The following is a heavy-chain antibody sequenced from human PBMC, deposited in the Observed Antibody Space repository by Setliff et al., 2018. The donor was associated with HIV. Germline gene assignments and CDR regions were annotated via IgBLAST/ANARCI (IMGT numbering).Heavy chain of an antibody. V-gene: IGHV4-61*09. Sequence: PSETLSLTCSVSSDSISSGSYYWSWIRLPAGKGLEWIGQIHTSGSTNYNPSLKSRLTISIDTSKNQFSLKLNSVTATDTAVYYCAREGLWFGDRGYYMDVWGTGTAVTVSS. CDR3: AREGLWFGDRGYYMDV. CDR1: SDSISSGSYY. CDR2: IHTSGST. D-gene: IGHD3-10*01. J-gene: IGHJ6*03.